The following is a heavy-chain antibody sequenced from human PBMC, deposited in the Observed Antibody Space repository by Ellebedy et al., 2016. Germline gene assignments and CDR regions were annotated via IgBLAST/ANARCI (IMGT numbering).Heavy chain of an antibody. CDR1: GFTFSSYP. V-gene: IGHV3-23*01. D-gene: IGHD4-17*01. Sequence: GESLKISCAASGFTFSSYPMSWVRPAPGKGLEWVSAIGGSGGCTHYADSVKGRFTISRDNSKNTRYLQMYSLRAEDTAVYYCAQRGDYSPPVGRWGQGSLVTVSS. J-gene: IGHJ4*02. CDR3: AQRGDYSPPVGR. CDR2: IGGSGGCT.